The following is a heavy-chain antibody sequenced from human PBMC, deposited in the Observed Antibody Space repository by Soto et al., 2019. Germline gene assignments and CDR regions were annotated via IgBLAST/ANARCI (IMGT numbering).Heavy chain of an antibody. J-gene: IGHJ6*03. D-gene: IGHD6-19*01. Sequence: GGSLRLSCAASGFTLRSYGMHWVRQAPGKGLEWVAVISYDGSNKYYADSVKGRFTISRDNSKNTLYLQMNSLRAEDTAVYYCAKAVAVSYYYMDVWGKGTTVTVSS. V-gene: IGHV3-30*18. CDR1: GFTLRSYG. CDR2: ISYDGSNK. CDR3: AKAVAVSYYYMDV.